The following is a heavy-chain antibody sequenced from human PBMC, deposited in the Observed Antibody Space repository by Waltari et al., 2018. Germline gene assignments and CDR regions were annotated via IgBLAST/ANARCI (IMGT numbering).Heavy chain of an antibody. CDR3: ARGGISGYGPGY. V-gene: IGHV3-21*01. J-gene: IGHJ4*02. D-gene: IGHD5-12*01. CDR2: ISSSSSYI. CDR1: GFTFSSYS. Sequence: EVQLVESGGGLVKPGGSLSLSCAASGFTFSSYSMNWVRQAPGKGLGWGSSISSSSSYIYDADSVKGRFTISRDNAKNSLYLQMNSLRAEDTAVYYCARGGISGYGPGYWGQGTLVTVSS.